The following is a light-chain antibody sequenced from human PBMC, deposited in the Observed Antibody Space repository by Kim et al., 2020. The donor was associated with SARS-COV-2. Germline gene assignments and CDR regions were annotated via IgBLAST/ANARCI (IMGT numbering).Light chain of an antibody. CDR3: QTWGTGFWV. CDR1: SGHSSYA. CDR2: INTYGSH. Sequence: QPVLTQSPSASASLGASVKLTCTLSSGHSSYAITWHQQQPEKGPRYLMKINTYGSHSKGDGIPNRFSGSSSGAERYLTISNLQSEDEGDYYCQTWGTGFWVFGGGTKLTVL. V-gene: IGLV4-69*01. J-gene: IGLJ3*02.